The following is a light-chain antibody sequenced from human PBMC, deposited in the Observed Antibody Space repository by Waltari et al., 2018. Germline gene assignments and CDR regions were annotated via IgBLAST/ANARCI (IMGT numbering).Light chain of an antibody. Sequence: QSALTQPASVSGSPGQSITIPCSGTDSDVGAYDFVSWYQQHPGKAPHLIIYEGSNRPSGISNVFSASKSGHTAALTIPGLQAEDEADYYCSSYTTSSAPGVFGTGTRVTGL. V-gene: IGLV2-14*01. CDR1: DSDVGAYDF. CDR2: EGS. CDR3: SSYTTSSAPGV. J-gene: IGLJ1*01.